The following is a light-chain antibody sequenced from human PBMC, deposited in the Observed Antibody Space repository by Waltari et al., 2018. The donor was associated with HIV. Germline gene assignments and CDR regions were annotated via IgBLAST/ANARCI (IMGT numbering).Light chain of an antibody. Sequence: EIVLTQSPATLSLSPGERATLSCRASQSVSSYLAWYQQKPGQAPRLRIYDASNRASGIPARFSGSGSGTDFTLTISSLEPEDFAVYYCQQRSDWLDTFGQGTKVEIK. J-gene: IGKJ2*01. CDR3: QQRSDWLDT. CDR1: QSVSSY. V-gene: IGKV3-11*01. CDR2: DAS.